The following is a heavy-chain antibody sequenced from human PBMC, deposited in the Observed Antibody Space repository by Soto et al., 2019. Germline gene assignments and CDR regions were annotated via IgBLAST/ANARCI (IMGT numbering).Heavy chain of an antibody. CDR2: INHDGSKT. D-gene: IGHD6-19*01. J-gene: IGHJ3*02. CDR3: TREMHHTSGSGWYGAFHI. V-gene: IGHV3-74*01. Sequence: GGSLRLSCVVFEYTFSDAWMSWVRQAPGKGPAWVSRINHDGSKTEYADSVKGRFTISRDNTNNTLYLQMNSLRVEDTAMYYCTREMHHTSGSGWYGAFHIWGQGTMVTVSS. CDR1: EYTFSDAW.